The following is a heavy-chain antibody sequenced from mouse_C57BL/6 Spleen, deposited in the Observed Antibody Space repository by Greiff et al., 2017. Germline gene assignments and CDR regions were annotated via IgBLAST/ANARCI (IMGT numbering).Heavy chain of an antibody. Sequence: EVKLMESEGGLVQPGSSMKLSCTASGFTFSDYSMAWVRQVPEKGLEWVANINYDGSSTYYLDSLKSRVIFSTDNATNILYLQLSSLKSEDTATYYCARDITSEGYFDVWGTGTSVTVSS. CDR1: GFTFSDYS. J-gene: IGHJ1*03. CDR2: INYDGSST. CDR3: ARDITSEGYFDV. D-gene: IGHD1-1*01. V-gene: IGHV5-16*01.